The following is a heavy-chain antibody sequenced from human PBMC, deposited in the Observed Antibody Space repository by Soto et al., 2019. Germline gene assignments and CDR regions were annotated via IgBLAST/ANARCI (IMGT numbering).Heavy chain of an antibody. CDR3: ARSYDSSAYYFDY. CDR2: IYSGGST. J-gene: IGHJ4*02. Sequence: VGSLRLSCAASGFTVSSNYMSWVRQAPGKGLEWVSVIYSGGSTYYADSVKGRFTISRDNSKNTLYLQMNSLRAEDTAVYYRARSYDSSAYYFDYWGQGTLVTVSS. V-gene: IGHV3-53*01. CDR1: GFTVSSNY. D-gene: IGHD3-22*01.